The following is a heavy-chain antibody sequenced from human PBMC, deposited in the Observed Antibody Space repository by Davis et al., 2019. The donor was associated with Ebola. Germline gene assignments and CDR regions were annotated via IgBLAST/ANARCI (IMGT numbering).Heavy chain of an antibody. V-gene: IGHV3-33*08. CDR3: AKSSGTLSSTYFDY. J-gene: IGHJ4*02. Sequence: GESLKISCAASGFTFSSYSMNWVRQAPGKGLEWVAVIWYDGSSKYYADSVKGRFTISRDNSKNTLYLQMNSLRAEDTAVYYCAKSSGTLSSTYFDYWGQGTLVTVSS. CDR1: GFTFSSYS. D-gene: IGHD1-26*01. CDR2: IWYDGSSK.